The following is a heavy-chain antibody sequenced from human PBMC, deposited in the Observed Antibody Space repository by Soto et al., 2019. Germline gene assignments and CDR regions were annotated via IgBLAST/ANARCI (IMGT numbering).Heavy chain of an antibody. CDR2: NIPVFGTG. J-gene: IGHJ5*02. V-gene: IGHV1-69*01. D-gene: IGHD3-22*01. Sequence: QVQLVQSGAEVKKPGSSVKVSCKASGGTFSSYGISWVRQAPGQGLEWVGENIPVFGTGNYAPKFRGRVTITADESTSTAFMELSILSSEDTAVYYCTAGTYHYDSSGPSCLYNWFDPWGQGTLVTVSS. CDR1: GGTFSSYG. CDR3: TAGTYHYDSSGPSCLYNWFDP.